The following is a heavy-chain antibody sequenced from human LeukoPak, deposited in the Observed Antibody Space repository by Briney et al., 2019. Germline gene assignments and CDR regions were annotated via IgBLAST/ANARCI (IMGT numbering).Heavy chain of an antibody. D-gene: IGHD3-22*01. Sequence: SETLSLTCTVSSGSISSSNYYWSWIRQPPGKGLEWIGEINHSGSTNYNPSLKSRVTISVDTSKNQFSLKLSSVTAADTAVYYCATTWDYYDTSGYYYWGQGTLVTVSS. CDR1: SGSISSSNYY. V-gene: IGHV4-39*07. CDR3: ATTWDYYDTSGYYY. CDR2: INHSGST. J-gene: IGHJ4*02.